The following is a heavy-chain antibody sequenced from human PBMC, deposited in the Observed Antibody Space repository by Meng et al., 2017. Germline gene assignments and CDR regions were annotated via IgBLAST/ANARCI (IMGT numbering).Heavy chain of an antibody. CDR1: GFTFSSYS. CDR2: ISSSSSYI. CDR3: ARGGRVGYYDSSGYYAVDY. Sequence: GGSLRLSCAASGFTFSSYSMNWVRQAPGKGLEWVSSISSSSSYIYYADSVKGRFTISRDNAKNSLYLQMNSLRAEDTAVYYCARGGRVGYYDSSGYYAVDYWGQGTRVTVSS. D-gene: IGHD3-22*01. J-gene: IGHJ4*02. V-gene: IGHV3-21*01.